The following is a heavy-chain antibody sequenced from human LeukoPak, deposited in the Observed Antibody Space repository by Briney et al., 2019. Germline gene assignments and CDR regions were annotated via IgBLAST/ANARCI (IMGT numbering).Heavy chain of an antibody. V-gene: IGHV1-8*01. J-gene: IGHJ6*03. Sequence: ASVKVSCKASGYTFTSYDINWVRQATGQGLEWMGWMNPNSGNTSYAQKFQGRVTMTRNTSISTAYMELSSLRFEDTAVYYCALRGYSYGSPYYYYYYMDVCGKGTTVTVSS. CDR3: ALRGYSYGSPYYYYYYMDV. D-gene: IGHD5-18*01. CDR2: MNPNSGNT. CDR1: GYTFTSYD.